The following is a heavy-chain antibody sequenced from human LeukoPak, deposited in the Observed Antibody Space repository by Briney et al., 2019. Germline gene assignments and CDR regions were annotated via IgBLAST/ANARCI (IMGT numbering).Heavy chain of an antibody. CDR1: GYSFTSYW. Sequence: GESLKISCKGSGYSFTSYWIGWVRQMPGKGLEWMGIIYPGDSDTRYSPSFQGQVTISADKSISTAYLQWSSLEASDTAMYYCARHSARIAAAGTVAEPLDYWGQGTLVTVSS. CDR3: ARHSARIAAAGTVAEPLDY. V-gene: IGHV5-51*01. D-gene: IGHD6-13*01. CDR2: IYPGDSDT. J-gene: IGHJ4*02.